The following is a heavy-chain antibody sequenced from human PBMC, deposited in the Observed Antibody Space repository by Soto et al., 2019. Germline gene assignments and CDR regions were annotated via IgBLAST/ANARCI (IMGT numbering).Heavy chain of an antibody. CDR3: AKVRRFGELRSLY. D-gene: IGHD3-10*01. V-gene: IGHV3-23*01. CDR2: IGVSGDTT. CDR1: GFTFSSYA. J-gene: IGHJ4*02. Sequence: EVQLLESGGGLVQPGGSLRLSCAASGFTFSSYAMSWVRQAPGKGLEWVSAIGVSGDTTYYADSVKGRFTISRDNSKNPLYLQMGSLRAEVAAVYYCAKVRRFGELRSLYWGQGTLVTVSS.